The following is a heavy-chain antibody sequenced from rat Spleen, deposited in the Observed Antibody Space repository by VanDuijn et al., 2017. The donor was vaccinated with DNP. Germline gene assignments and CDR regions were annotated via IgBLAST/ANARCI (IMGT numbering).Heavy chain of an antibody. J-gene: IGHJ3*01. CDR2: IWSGGRT. CDR1: GFSLTSYH. V-gene: IGHV2-1*01. CDR3: TSLFAY. Sequence: QVRLRESGPGLVQPSHTLSLTCTVSGFSLTSYHVHWVRQPPGKGLEWVGAIWSGGRTDYNSALKSRLSISRDTSQSQVFLKMNSLQTEDTAIYFCTSLFAYWGQGALVTVSS.